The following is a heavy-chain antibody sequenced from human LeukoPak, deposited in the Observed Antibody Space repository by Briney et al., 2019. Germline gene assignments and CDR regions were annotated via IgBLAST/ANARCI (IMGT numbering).Heavy chain of an antibody. J-gene: IGHJ4*02. D-gene: IGHD2-2*01. Sequence: PSETLSLTCAVYGGSFSGYYWSWIRQPPGKELEWIGEINHSGSTNYNPSLKSRVTISVDTSKNQFFLKLSSVTAADTAVYYCARGLVVVPAAIDYWGQGTLVTVSS. CDR1: GGSFSGYY. CDR2: INHSGST. V-gene: IGHV4-34*01. CDR3: ARGLVVVPAAIDY.